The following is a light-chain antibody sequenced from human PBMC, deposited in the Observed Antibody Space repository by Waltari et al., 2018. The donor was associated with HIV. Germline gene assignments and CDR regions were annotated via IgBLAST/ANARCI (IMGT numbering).Light chain of an antibody. V-gene: IGLV3-21*02. CDR3: QVWDKTAACV. Sequence: HQKSGEAPLLVVDDYSDRPSGIPARFSESNSDNTATLNISRVAAGDEADYYCQVWDKTAACVFGGGTKLTVL. CDR2: DYS. J-gene: IGLJ3*02.